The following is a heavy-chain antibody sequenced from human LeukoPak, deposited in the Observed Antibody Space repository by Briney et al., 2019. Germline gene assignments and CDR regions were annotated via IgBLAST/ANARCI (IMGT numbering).Heavy chain of an antibody. J-gene: IGHJ4*02. Sequence: SETLSLTCTVSGGSVSSGSYYWSWIRQPPGKGREWIGYIYYSGSTNYNPSLKSRVTISVDTSKNQFSLKLSSVTAADTAVYYCARDPYYYDSSGSKGLDYWGQGTLVTVSS. V-gene: IGHV4-61*01. D-gene: IGHD3-22*01. CDR1: GGSVSSGSYY. CDR3: ARDPYYYDSSGSKGLDY. CDR2: IYYSGST.